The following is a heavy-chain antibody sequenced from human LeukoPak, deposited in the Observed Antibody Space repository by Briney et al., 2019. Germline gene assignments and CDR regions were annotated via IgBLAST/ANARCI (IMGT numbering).Heavy chain of an antibody. V-gene: IGHV1-18*04. Sequence: ASVKVSCKASGYTFTRYYMHWVRQAPGQGLEWMGWISAYNGNTNYAQKLQGRVTMTTDTSTSTAYMELRSLRSDDTAVYYCARDPAYCSSTSCPNDYWGQGTLVTVSS. J-gene: IGHJ4*02. CDR3: ARDPAYCSSTSCPNDY. CDR1: GYTFTRYY. CDR2: ISAYNGNT. D-gene: IGHD2-2*01.